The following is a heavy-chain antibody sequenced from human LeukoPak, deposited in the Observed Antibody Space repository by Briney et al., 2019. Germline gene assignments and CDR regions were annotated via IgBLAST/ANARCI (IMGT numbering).Heavy chain of an antibody. CDR3: ASTTTGTGTTYGY. J-gene: IGHJ4*02. V-gene: IGHV4-34*01. Sequence: PSETLSLTCAVYGGSFSGYYWSWIRQPPGKGLEWIGEINHSGSTNYNPSFKSRVTISVDTSKNQFSLKHSSVTAADTAVYYCASTTTGTGTTYGYWGQGTLVTVSS. CDR2: INHSGST. CDR1: GGSFSGYY. D-gene: IGHD1-1*01.